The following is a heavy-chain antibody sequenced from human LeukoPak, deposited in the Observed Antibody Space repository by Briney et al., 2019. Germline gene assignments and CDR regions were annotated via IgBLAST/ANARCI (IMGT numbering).Heavy chain of an antibody. D-gene: IGHD1-26*01. V-gene: IGHV3-30*04. CDR3: AKGTGLGSPGAFDI. J-gene: IGHJ3*02. CDR1: GFTFSRYA. Sequence: GGSLRLSCAASGFTFSRYAMHWVRQAPGKGLEWVAVISYDGSNKYYADSVKGRFTISRDNSKNTLYLQMNSLRAEDTAVYYCAKGTGLGSPGAFDIWGQGTMVTVSS. CDR2: ISYDGSNK.